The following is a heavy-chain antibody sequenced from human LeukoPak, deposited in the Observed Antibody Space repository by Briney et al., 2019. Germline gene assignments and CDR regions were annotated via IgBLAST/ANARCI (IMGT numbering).Heavy chain of an antibody. J-gene: IGHJ4*02. CDR1: GFTFSTYA. CDR2: IVSNAGST. D-gene: IGHD5-12*01. CDR3: VKPLGSSGYGYFFDY. V-gene: IGHV3-64D*06. Sequence: PGGSLRLSCSASGFTFSTYAMHWVRQAPGKGLEYVSAIVSNAGSTYYADSVKGRFTISRDNSKNTLYLQMGSLRAEDTAVYYCVKPLGSSGYGYFFDYWGQGTLVTVSS.